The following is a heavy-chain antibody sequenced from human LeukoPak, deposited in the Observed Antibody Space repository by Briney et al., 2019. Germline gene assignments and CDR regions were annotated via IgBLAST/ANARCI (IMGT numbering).Heavy chain of an antibody. Sequence: SQTLSLTCTVSGGSISSGGYYWSWIRQHPGKGLEWIGYIYYSGSTYYNPPLKSRVTISVDTSKNQFSLKLSSVTAADTAVYYCASQYCSGGSCYYFDYWGQGTLVTLSS. CDR3: ASQYCSGGSCYYFDY. CDR1: GGSISSGGYY. J-gene: IGHJ4*02. D-gene: IGHD2-15*01. V-gene: IGHV4-31*03. CDR2: IYYSGST.